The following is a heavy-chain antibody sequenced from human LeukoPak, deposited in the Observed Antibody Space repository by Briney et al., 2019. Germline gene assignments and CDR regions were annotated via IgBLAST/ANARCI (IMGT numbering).Heavy chain of an antibody. CDR1: GYTFISYA. J-gene: IGHJ4*02. Sequence: ASVKVSCKASGYTFISYAIHWVRQTPGQRLEWMGWINTGNGNTKYSQKLQGRVTITRDTSASTAYMELRSLRSDDTAVYYCARDLGSGWPGGFDYWGQGTLVTVSS. V-gene: IGHV1-3*04. CDR2: INTGNGNT. D-gene: IGHD6-19*01. CDR3: ARDLGSGWPGGFDY.